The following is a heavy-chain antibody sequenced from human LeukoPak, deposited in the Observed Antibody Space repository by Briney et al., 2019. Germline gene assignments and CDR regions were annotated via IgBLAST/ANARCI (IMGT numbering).Heavy chain of an antibody. V-gene: IGHV3-48*02. D-gene: IGHD2-15*01. CDR3: ARGGGRCSGGSCYSS. CDR2: ISSSSSTI. CDR1: GFTFSSYS. Sequence: GGSLRLSCAASGFTFSSYSMNWVRQAPGKGLEWVSYISSSSSTIYYADSVKGRFTISRDNDKNSLYLQMNSLRDEDTAVYYCARGGGRCSGGSCYSSWGQGTLVTVSS. J-gene: IGHJ4*02.